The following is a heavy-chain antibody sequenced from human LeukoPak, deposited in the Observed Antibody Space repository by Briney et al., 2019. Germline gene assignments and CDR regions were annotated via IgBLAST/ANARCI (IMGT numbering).Heavy chain of an antibody. CDR3: VREGPIRFLEQIDY. CDR2: INHSGST. J-gene: IGHJ4*02. V-gene: IGHV4-34*01. D-gene: IGHD3-3*01. Sequence: SETLSLTCAVYGGSFSGYYWSWIRQPPGKGLEWIGEINHSGSTNYNPSLKSRVTISVDTSKNQFSLRLSSVTAADTALYFCVREGPIRFLEQIDYWGQGTQVTVSS. CDR1: GGSFSGYY.